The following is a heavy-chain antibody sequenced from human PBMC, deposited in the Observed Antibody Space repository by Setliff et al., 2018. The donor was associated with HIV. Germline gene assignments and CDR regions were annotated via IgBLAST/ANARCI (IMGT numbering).Heavy chain of an antibody. CDR1: GASISDGTFY. CDR2: LYIRTGTT. CDR3: ARSQETSVAATEI. D-gene: IGHD2-15*01. Sequence: SQTLSLTCAVSGASISDGTFYWSWIRQPAGKGLEWIGHLYIRTGTTNYSPSLKGRVTIPLDTSNNQFSLSPSSVTASDTAVYFCARSQETSVAATEIWGQGTMVIVSS. V-gene: IGHV4-61*09. J-gene: IGHJ3*02.